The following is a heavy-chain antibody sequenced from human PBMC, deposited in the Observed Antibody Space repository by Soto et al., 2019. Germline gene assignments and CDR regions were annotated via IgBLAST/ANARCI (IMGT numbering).Heavy chain of an antibody. Sequence: QVQLVESGGGVVQPGRSLRLSCAASGFTFSSYAMHWVRQAPGKGLEWVAVISYDGSNKYYADSVKGRFTISRVNSKNTLYLQMNSLRAEDTAVYYCARGYSSGQYYFDYWGQGTLVTVSS. CDR2: ISYDGSNK. D-gene: IGHD6-25*01. CDR1: GFTFSSYA. CDR3: ARGYSSGQYYFDY. J-gene: IGHJ4*02. V-gene: IGHV3-30-3*01.